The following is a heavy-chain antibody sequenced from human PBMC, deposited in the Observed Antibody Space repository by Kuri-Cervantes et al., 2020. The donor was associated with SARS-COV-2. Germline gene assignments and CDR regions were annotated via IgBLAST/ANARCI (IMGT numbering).Heavy chain of an antibody. V-gene: IGHV1-18*01. CDR2: ISAYNGNT. D-gene: IGHD1-26*01. CDR1: GYTFTSYG. J-gene: IGHJ3*02. CDR3: ARVVGATKAGAFDI. Sequence: ASVKVSCKASGYTFTSYGISWVRQAPGQGLEWMGWISAYNGNTNYAQKLQGRVTMTTDTSTSTAYMELRSLRSEDTAVYYCARVVGATKAGAFDIWGQGTMVTVSS.